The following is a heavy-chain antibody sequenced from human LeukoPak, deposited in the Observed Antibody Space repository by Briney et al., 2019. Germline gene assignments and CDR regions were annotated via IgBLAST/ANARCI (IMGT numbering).Heavy chain of an antibody. J-gene: IGHJ4*02. V-gene: IGHV3-66*01. CDR1: GFTVSDNY. Sequence: PGGSLRLSCAASGFTVSDNYMSWVRQAPGKGLEWVSVFYSGGSTRYADSVKGRFTISRDNSKKTLFLQMNSLRAEDTAVYYCAKDLAPAAYWGQGTLVTVSS. D-gene: IGHD2-2*01. CDR2: FYSGGST. CDR3: AKDLAPAAY.